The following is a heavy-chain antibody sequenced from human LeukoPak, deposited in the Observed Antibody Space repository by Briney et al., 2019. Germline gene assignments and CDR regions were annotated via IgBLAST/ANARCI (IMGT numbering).Heavy chain of an antibody. J-gene: IGHJ6*02. CDR3: ARRAHYYGSGSYMYYYYGMDV. V-gene: IGHV4-39*01. CDR1: GGSISGSSYY. D-gene: IGHD3-10*01. CDR2: IYYSGST. Sequence: SETLSLTCTVSGGSISGSSYYWGWIRQPPGKGLEWIGSIYYSGSTYYNPSLKSRVTISVDTSKNQFSLKLSSVTAADTAVYYCARRAHYYGSGSYMYYYYGMDVWGQGTTVTVSS.